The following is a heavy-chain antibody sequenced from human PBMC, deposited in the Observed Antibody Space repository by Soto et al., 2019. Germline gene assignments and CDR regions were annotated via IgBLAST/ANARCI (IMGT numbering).Heavy chain of an antibody. CDR2: IYYSGST. V-gene: IGHV4-59*01. CDR1: GGKIIGYY. J-gene: IGHJ3*01. Sequence: ASEILRLTCTVVGGKIIGYYCRWIRQPPGKGLEWIGYIYYSGSTNYNPSLKSRVTISVDTSKNQFSLKLSSVTAADTAVFYCGIGFFAGVFEFWVKGTMVTVTS. D-gene: IGHD3-3*01. CDR3: GIGFFAGVFEF.